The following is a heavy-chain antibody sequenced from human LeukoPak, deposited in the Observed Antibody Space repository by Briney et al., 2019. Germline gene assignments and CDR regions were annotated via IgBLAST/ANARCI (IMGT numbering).Heavy chain of an antibody. D-gene: IGHD2-8*01. Sequence: GGSLRLSCAASGFTFSGSAMHWVRQASGKGLEWVGRIRSKANSYATAYAASVKGRFTISRDDSKNTAYLQMNSLKTEDTAVYYCTRHPNRRDGMDVWGQGTTVTVSS. V-gene: IGHV3-73*01. CDR3: TRHPNRRDGMDV. CDR1: GFTFSGSA. J-gene: IGHJ6*02. CDR2: IRSKANSYAT.